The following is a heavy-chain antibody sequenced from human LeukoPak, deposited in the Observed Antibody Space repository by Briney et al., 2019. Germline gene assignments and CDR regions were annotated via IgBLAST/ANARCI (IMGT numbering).Heavy chain of an antibody. Sequence: PGGSLRLSCTASGFTFSAYPMHWVRQAPGKRLEYVSAITSDGSGTYYARSVEGRFTISRDNSKNTLYLQMGSLRTDDMAMYYCARDRYYYDLWGQGTMVTVSS. J-gene: IGHJ3*01. CDR1: GFTFSAYP. CDR3: ARDRYYYDL. V-gene: IGHV3-64*01. D-gene: IGHD3-10*01. CDR2: ITSDGSGT.